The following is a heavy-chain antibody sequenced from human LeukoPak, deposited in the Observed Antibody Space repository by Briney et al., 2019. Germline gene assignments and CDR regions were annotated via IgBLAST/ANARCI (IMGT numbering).Heavy chain of an antibody. CDR2: ISGSGGST. D-gene: IGHD6-19*01. Sequence: GGSLRLSCAASGFTFSSYAMSWVRQAPGRGLEWVSAISGSGGSTYYADSVKGRFTISRDNSKNTLYLQMNSLRAEDTAVYYCAKGSPQWLVDGGWFDPWGQGTLVTVSS. J-gene: IGHJ5*02. V-gene: IGHV3-23*01. CDR1: GFTFSSYA. CDR3: AKGSPQWLVDGGWFDP.